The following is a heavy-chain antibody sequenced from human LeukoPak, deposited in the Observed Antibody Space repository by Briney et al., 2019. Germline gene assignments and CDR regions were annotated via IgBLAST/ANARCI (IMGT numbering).Heavy chain of an antibody. D-gene: IGHD3-10*01. Sequence: SETLSLTCAVYGGSFSGYYWSWIRQPPGKGLEWLGEINHSGSTNYNPSLKSRVTISVDTSKNQFSLKLSSVTAADTAVYYCARRGAAYYYGSGSPPRSYYFDYWGQGTLVTVSS. CDR1: GGSFSGYY. J-gene: IGHJ4*02. V-gene: IGHV4-34*01. CDR3: ARRGAAYYYGSGSPPRSYYFDY. CDR2: INHSGST.